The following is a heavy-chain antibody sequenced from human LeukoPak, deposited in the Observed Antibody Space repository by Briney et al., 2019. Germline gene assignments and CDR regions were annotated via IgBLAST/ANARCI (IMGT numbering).Heavy chain of an antibody. CDR2: MKHNRGNT. CDR1: GYTFTRSN. J-gene: IGHJ6*03. V-gene: IGHV1-8*01. CDR3: ARARIQSDSSSWDRARPRLDYYYYMDV. D-gene: IGHD6-13*01. Sequence: GASVKVSCKASGYTFTRSNINWVRHATGQGMEWIRWMKHNRGNTADAQKFKGRVTMTRNTPLSTASLELRSLRSEDTHVSYLARARIQSDSSSWDRARPRLDYYYYMDVWGKGTTVTISS.